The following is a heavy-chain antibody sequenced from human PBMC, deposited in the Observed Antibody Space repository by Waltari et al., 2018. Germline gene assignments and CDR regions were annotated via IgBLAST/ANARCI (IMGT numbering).Heavy chain of an antibody. D-gene: IGHD5-12*01. CDR3: ARGPHRNRLQLNNNYSGMDV. CDR1: GGSLGGFY. J-gene: IGHJ6*02. CDR2: INHDGTT. V-gene: IGHV4-34*01. Sequence: QVQLQQWGAGLLKPSETLSLTCPGPGGSLGGFYWSWLRQSPGKGLEWIGEINHDGTTNYNPSLKSRVTTSVDTSKKQFSLKVRSVTAADTAVYYCARGPHRNRLQLNNNYSGMDVWGQGTTVTVSS.